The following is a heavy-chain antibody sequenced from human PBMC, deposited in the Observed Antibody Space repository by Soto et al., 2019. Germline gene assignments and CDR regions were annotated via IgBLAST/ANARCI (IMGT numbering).Heavy chain of an antibody. V-gene: IGHV1-18*01. Sequence: QVQLVQSGAEVKKPGASVKVSCKASGYTFTSYGISWVRQAPGQGLEWMGWISAYNGNTNYAQKLQGRVTMTTDTSXSXXYMELRSLRSDDTAVYYCARDGVAAAGKGCWWFDPWGQGTLVTVSS. CDR3: ARDGVAAAGKGCWWFDP. D-gene: IGHD6-13*01. J-gene: IGHJ5*02. CDR1: GYTFTSYG. CDR2: ISAYNGNT.